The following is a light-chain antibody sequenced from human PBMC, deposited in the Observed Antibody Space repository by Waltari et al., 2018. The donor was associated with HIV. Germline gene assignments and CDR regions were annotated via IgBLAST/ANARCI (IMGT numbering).Light chain of an antibody. CDR3: QQGFDLPYT. CDR1: QNISHY. V-gene: IGKV1-39*01. J-gene: IGKJ2*01. CDR2: TSS. Sequence: DIQMTQSPSSLSASVGDKVTITCRASQNISHYLNWYKQLPGKAPNLLIYTSSTLQNGVPSRITGSGSGTDFTLSINNLRPEDSATYICQQGFDLPYTFGQGTKIDIK.